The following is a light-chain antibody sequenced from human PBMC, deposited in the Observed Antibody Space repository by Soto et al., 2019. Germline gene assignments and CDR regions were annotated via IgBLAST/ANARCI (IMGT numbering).Light chain of an antibody. CDR1: SSDVGDYNY. Sequence: QSVLNRPASVSRSPGQSITISRTGSSSDVGDYNYVSWYQQHPGKAPKLMIYDVSNRPPGVSNRFSGSKSGSTASLTISGLQAEDEADYYCSSYTSSGTLVFGTGTKVTVL. V-gene: IGLV2-14*01. J-gene: IGLJ1*01. CDR2: DVS. CDR3: SSYTSSGTLV.